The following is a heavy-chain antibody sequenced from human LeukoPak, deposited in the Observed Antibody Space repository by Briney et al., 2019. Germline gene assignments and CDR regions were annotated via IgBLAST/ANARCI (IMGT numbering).Heavy chain of an antibody. CDR1: GYTFTSYD. Sequence: ASVKVSCKTSGYTFTSYDINWVRQATGQGLEWMGWMNPNNGNTDYAQKFRGRVTLTKNTSISTAYMELSSLRSEDTAVYYCAVTAATGDSDYWGQGTLVTVSS. CDR2: MNPNNGNT. J-gene: IGHJ4*02. D-gene: IGHD6-13*01. V-gene: IGHV1-8*01. CDR3: AVTAATGDSDY.